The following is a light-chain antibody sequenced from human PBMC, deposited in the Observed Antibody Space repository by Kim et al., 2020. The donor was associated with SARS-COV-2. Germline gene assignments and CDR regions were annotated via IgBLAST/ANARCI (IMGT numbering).Light chain of an antibody. V-gene: IGLV6-57*01. CDR3: QSYDGNNWV. CDR2: EDD. CDR1: SGSIASNY. Sequence: NFMLTQPHSVSETPGKTVTISCTRSSGSIASNYVQWFQQRPGSSPTTVIYEDDQRPSGVPDRFSCSIDRSSNSASLTISGLRTEDGADYYCQSYDGNNWVFGGGTKLTVL. J-gene: IGLJ3*02.